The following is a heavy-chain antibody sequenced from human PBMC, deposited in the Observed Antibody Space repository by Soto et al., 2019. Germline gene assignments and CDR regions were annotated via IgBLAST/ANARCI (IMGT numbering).Heavy chain of an antibody. Sequence: EVQLVESGGGLIKPGGSLRLSCEGSGFIFSDYEMNWVRQVPGKGLEWISKIRGSSNNIYYADSVKGRFTISRDNANNILFLQMNSLRAEDTAFYYCAAEALCGADCYFFEYWGQGTLVTVSS. CDR3: AAEALCGADCYFFEY. V-gene: IGHV3-48*03. D-gene: IGHD2-21*02. CDR1: GFIFSDYE. J-gene: IGHJ4*02. CDR2: IRGSSNNI.